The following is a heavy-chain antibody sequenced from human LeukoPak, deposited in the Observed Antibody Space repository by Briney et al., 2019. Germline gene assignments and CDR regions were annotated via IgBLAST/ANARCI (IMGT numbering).Heavy chain of an antibody. V-gene: IGHV4-34*01. D-gene: IGHD4-17*01. CDR2: INHSGST. CDR3: ARRGDGNWFDP. J-gene: IGHJ5*02. Sequence: SETLSLTCAVYGGSFSGYYWSWIRQPPGKGLEWIGEINHSGSTIYNPSLKSRVTISVDTSKNQFSLKLSSVTAADTAVYYCARRGDGNWFDPWGQGTLVTVSS. CDR1: GGSFSGYY.